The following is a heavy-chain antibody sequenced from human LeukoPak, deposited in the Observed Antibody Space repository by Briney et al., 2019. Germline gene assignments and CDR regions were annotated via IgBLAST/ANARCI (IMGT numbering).Heavy chain of an antibody. CDR1: GFTFSSYS. J-gene: IGHJ6*02. V-gene: IGHV3-48*01. CDR3: ARAPDWYYYYGMDV. CDR2: ISSSSSTI. D-gene: IGHD3-9*01. Sequence: GGSLRLSCAASGFTFSSYSMNWVRQAPGKGLEWVSYISSSSSTIYYADSVKGRFTISRDNAKNSLYLQMNSLRAEDTAVYYCARAPDWYYYYGMDVWGQGTTVTVSS.